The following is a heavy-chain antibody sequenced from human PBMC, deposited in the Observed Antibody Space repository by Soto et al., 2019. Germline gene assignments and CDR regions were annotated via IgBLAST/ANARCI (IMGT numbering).Heavy chain of an antibody. D-gene: IGHD3-10*01. V-gene: IGHV4-34*01. CDR1: GGSFSGYY. J-gene: IGHJ3*02. CDR3: ARYPTGGSGSYPLHAFDI. Sequence: PSETLSLTCAVYGGSFSGYYWSWIRQPPGKGLEWIEEINHSGSTNYNPSLKSRVTISVDTSKNQFSLKLSSVTAADTAVYYCARYPTGGSGSYPLHAFDIWGQGTMVTVSS. CDR2: INHSGST.